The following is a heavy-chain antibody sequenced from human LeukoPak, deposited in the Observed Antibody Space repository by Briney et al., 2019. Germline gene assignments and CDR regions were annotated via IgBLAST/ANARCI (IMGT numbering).Heavy chain of an antibody. Sequence: SVKVSCKASGGTFSSYAISWVRQAPGQGLEWMGGIIPIFGTANYAQKFQGRVTITADESTSTAYMELSSRRAWDTAVYSCARGLGYCSGGSCYFPYYFDYWGQGTLVTVSS. J-gene: IGHJ4*02. D-gene: IGHD2-15*01. CDR3: ARGLGYCSGGSCYFPYYFDY. CDR2: IIPIFGTA. CDR1: GGTFSSYA. V-gene: IGHV1-69*01.